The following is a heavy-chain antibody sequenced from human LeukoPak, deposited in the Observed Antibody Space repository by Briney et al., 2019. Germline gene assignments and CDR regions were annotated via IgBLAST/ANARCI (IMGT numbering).Heavy chain of an antibody. V-gene: IGHV3-74*01. Sequence: GGSLRLSCAGSGFTFSNYWMHWVRQAPGKGLVWLSRIKTDGSTQYYADSVKGRFTISRDNSKNTLYLQMNSLRAEDTAVYYCAKSEVAGTRGFDYWGQGTLVTVSS. CDR2: IKTDGSTQ. D-gene: IGHD6-19*01. CDR3: AKSEVAGTRGFDY. J-gene: IGHJ4*02. CDR1: GFTFSNYW.